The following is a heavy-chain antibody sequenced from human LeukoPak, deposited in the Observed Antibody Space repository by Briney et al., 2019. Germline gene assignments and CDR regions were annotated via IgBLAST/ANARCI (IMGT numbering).Heavy chain of an antibody. D-gene: IGHD3-22*01. Sequence: GASVKVSCKASGYPFTGYFIHWVRQAPGLGLEWMGWINPNSGGTNYAQKFQGWVTMTRDTSINTAYMELSSLKSDDTAVYYCARAKYYDSIGDAFDIWGQGTMVTVSS. CDR1: GYPFTGYF. V-gene: IGHV1-2*04. CDR2: INPNSGGT. J-gene: IGHJ3*02. CDR3: ARAKYYDSIGDAFDI.